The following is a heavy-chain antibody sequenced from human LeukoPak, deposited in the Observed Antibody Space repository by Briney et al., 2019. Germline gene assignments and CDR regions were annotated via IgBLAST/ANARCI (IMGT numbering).Heavy chain of an antibody. CDR2: IYYSGST. D-gene: IGHD4-17*01. Sequence: SETLSLTCSVSGGSISSYYWSWIRQPPGNGLEWIGDIYYSGSTKNNPSLESRVTISIDTSKNQFSLKISSVTAADTAVYYCARPRNDYGDYVKYYFDIWGRGTKVTVSS. J-gene: IGHJ2*01. CDR3: ARPRNDYGDYVKYYFDI. CDR1: GGSISSYY. V-gene: IGHV4-59*08.